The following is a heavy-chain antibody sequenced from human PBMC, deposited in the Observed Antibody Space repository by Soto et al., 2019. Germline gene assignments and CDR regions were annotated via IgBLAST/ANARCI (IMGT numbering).Heavy chain of an antibody. CDR2: ISGSGGST. J-gene: IGHJ4*02. CDR3: AKGDIVVVLAAISY. V-gene: IGHV3-23*01. CDR1: GFTFSSYA. Sequence: GGSLRLSCAASGFTFSSYAMSWVRQAPGKGLEWVSAISGSGGSTYYADSVKGRFTISRDNSKNTLYLQMNSLRAEDTAVYYCAKGDIVVVLAAISYWGQGTLVTVSS. D-gene: IGHD2-2*01.